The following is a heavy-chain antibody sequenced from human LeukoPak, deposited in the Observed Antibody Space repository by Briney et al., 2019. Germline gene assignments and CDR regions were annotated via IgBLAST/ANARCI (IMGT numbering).Heavy chain of an antibody. CDR1: GFTFSSYP. CDR3: AREGSSGYYPY. D-gene: IGHD3-22*01. J-gene: IGHJ4*02. V-gene: IGHV3-30-3*01. CDR2: ISYDGSEK. Sequence: GGSLRPSCAASGFTFSSYPMHWVRQAPGKGLEWVVVISYDGSEKHYADPVKGRFTISRDNSKNTLYLQMNSLRAEDTAVYYCAREGSSGYYPYWGQGILVTVSS.